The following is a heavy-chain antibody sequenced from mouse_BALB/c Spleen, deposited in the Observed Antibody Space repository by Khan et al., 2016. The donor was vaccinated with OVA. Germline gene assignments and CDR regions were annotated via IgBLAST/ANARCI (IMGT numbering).Heavy chain of an antibody. CDR2: INPSSGYT. Sequence: QVQLQQSGAELARPGASVKMSCKASGYTFTSNTMHWVKQRPGQGLEWIGYINPSSGYTNYNQNFKDKATLTADKSSSTAYMQLSSLPSEDSAVDYCARRTTVYTMDYWGQGTSVTVSS. J-gene: IGHJ4*01. V-gene: IGHV1-4*01. D-gene: IGHD1-1*01. CDR1: GYTFTSNT. CDR3: ARRTTVYTMDY.